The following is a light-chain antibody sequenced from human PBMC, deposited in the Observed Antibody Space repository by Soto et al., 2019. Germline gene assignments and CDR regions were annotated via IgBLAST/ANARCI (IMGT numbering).Light chain of an antibody. J-gene: IGLJ1*01. CDR1: NGDVGGYNY. CDR3: SSYTSSITYV. V-gene: IGLV2-14*01. CDR2: DVS. Sequence: SALTQPASVSGSPGQSITISCTGTNGDVGGYNYVSWYQQHPGKAPKLMIRDVSNRPSDVSDRFSGSKSGNTASLTISGLQAEDEADYYCSSYTSSITYVFGTGTKLTVL.